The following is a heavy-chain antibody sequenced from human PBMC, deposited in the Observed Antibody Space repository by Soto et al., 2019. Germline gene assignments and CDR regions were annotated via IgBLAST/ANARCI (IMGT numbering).Heavy chain of an antibody. CDR3: ASGSHVPHY. CDR2: ISHSGST. Sequence: QLQLQESGSGLVKPSQTLSLTCAVSSGSVSSGGYSWSWIRQSPGKGLEWIGYISHSGSTYYNPSLKSRVTISVDRSKNQFSLKLSSVTAADTAVYYCASGSHVPHYWGQGTLVTVSS. V-gene: IGHV4-30-2*06. CDR1: SGSVSSGGYS. J-gene: IGHJ4*02. D-gene: IGHD6-6*01.